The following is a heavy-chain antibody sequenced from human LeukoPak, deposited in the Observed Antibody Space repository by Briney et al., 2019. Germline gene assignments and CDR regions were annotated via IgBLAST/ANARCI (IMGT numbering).Heavy chain of an antibody. CDR3: AREWIQTPYFDY. V-gene: IGHV3-21*01. CDR2: ISSSSSYI. Sequence: GGSLRLSCAASGFTFSSYSMNWVRQAPGKGLEWVSSISSSSSYIYYADSVKGRFTISRDNAKNSLYLQMNSLRAEDTAVYYCAREWIQTPYFDYWGQGTLVTDSS. D-gene: IGHD5-18*01. J-gene: IGHJ4*02. CDR1: GFTFSSYS.